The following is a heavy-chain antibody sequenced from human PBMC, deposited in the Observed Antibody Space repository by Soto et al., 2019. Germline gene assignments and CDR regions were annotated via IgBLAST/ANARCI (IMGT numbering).Heavy chain of an antibody. V-gene: IGHV4-39*01. J-gene: IGHJ4*02. CDR1: NDSIRSGTYY. Sequence: SETLSLTCTVSNDSIRSGTYYWAWIRQPPGRGLEWIGSLSYLGTTDYNPSLKSRVTISKDASKNQFSLKLTSMTAADTAVYYCATGRSDSGWYEEHFWVQGTLVTVSS. CDR3: ATGRSDSGWYEEHF. CDR2: LSYLGTT. D-gene: IGHD6-19*01.